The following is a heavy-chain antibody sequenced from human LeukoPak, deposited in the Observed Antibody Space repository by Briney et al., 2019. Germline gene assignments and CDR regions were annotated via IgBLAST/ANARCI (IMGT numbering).Heavy chain of an antibody. CDR2: INPNIGAT. D-gene: IGHD3-16*01. CDR3: ARVRYRLAETYIDY. V-gene: IGHV1-2*02. Sequence: ASVKVSCKASGYTFTSYYMHWVRQAPGQGLEWMGWINPNIGATNYAPKFQGRVTMTRDTSISTAYMELSRLRSDDTAVYYCARVRYRLAETYIDYWGQGTLVTVSS. J-gene: IGHJ4*02. CDR1: GYTFTSYY.